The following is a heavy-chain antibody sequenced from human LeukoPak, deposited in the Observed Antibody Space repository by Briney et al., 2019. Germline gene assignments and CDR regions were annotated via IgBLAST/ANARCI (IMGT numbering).Heavy chain of an antibody. CDR1: GFTFSRYG. Sequence: PGGSLRLSCAASGFTFSRYGMHWVRQAPGKGLEWVAFIRYDGSDKYYTDSVKGRFTISRDNSKNTLYLQMNSLRAEDTAVYYCARDHGLLWFGELLNGMDVWGQGTTVTVSS. CDR2: IRYDGSDK. J-gene: IGHJ6*02. D-gene: IGHD3-10*01. CDR3: ARDHGLLWFGELLNGMDV. V-gene: IGHV3-30*02.